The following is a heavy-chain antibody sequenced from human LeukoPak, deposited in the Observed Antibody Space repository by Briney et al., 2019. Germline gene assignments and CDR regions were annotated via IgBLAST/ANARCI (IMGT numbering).Heavy chain of an antibody. J-gene: IGHJ4*02. Sequence: GGSLRLSCAASGFTFSSYGMHWVRQAPGKGLEWVAVIPYDGSNKYYADSVKGRFTISRDNSKNTLYLQMNSLRAEDTAVYYCAKGYGSGWYAFDYWGQGTLVTISS. CDR3: AKGYGSGWYAFDY. V-gene: IGHV3-30*18. CDR1: GFTFSSYG. CDR2: IPYDGSNK. D-gene: IGHD6-19*01.